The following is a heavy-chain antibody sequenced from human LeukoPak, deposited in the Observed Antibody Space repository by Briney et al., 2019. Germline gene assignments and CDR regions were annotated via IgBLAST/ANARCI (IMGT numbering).Heavy chain of an antibody. V-gene: IGHV3-21*04. CDR1: GGSFSGYY. D-gene: IGHD3-10*01. Sequence: PSETLSLTCAVYGGSFSGYYWSWIRQPPGKGLEWVSSISSSSSYIYYADSVKGRLTISRDNAKNTLYLQMNSLRAEDTAVYYCARVGTVWFGELSTWGQGTLVTVSS. J-gene: IGHJ5*02. CDR3: ARVGTVWFGELST. CDR2: ISSSSSYI.